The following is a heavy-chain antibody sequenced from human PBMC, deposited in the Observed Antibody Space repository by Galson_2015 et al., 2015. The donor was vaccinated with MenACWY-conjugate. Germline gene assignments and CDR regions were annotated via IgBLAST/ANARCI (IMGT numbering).Heavy chain of an antibody. Sequence: SLRLSCAASGFTFPGYDFNWVRQAPGKGLEWLSYISKSGSPIYYADSVKGRFTISRDNIKKSLFLEMNSLRAGDTGVYYCARVGTWIHQYFYYMDVWGKGTTVTVSS. J-gene: IGHJ6*03. CDR3: ARVGTWIHQYFYYMDV. V-gene: IGHV3-48*03. CDR1: GFTFPGYD. D-gene: IGHD5-18*01. CDR2: ISKSGSPI.